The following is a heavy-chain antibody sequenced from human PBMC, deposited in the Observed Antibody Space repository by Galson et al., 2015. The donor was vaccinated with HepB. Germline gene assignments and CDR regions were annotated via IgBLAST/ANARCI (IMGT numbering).Heavy chain of an antibody. D-gene: IGHD6-19*01. CDR2: MNPNSGNT. CDR3: ARGQVSSGWYFYYYYYMDV. CDR1: GYTFTCYD. J-gene: IGHJ6*03. Sequence: SVKVSCKASGYTFTCYDINWVRQATGQGLEWMGWMNPNSGNTGYAQKFQGRVTMTRNTSISTAYMELSSLRSEDTAVYYCARGQVSSGWYFYYYYYMDVWGKGTTVTVSS. V-gene: IGHV1-8*01.